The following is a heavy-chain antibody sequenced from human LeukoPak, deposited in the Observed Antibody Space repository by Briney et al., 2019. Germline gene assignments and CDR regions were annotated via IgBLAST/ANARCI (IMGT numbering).Heavy chain of an antibody. J-gene: IGHJ5*02. CDR3: ARAVIVVAAATQRNWFDP. D-gene: IGHD2-15*01. CDR2: INHSGIT. Sequence: SETLSLTCAVYGRSFSGYYWTWIRQTPGKGLEWIGEINHSGITDYNPSLRSRVTISVDTSKNQFSLKLSSVTAADSAIYYCARAVIVVAAATQRNWFDPWGQGTLVTVSS. V-gene: IGHV4-34*01. CDR1: GRSFSGYY.